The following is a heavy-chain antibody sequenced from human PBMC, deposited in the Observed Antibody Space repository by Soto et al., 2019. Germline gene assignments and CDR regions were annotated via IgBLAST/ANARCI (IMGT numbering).Heavy chain of an antibody. CDR2: ISYDGGNK. D-gene: IGHD3-10*01. CDR1: SFTFSSYS. Sequence: SLRLSCAASSFTFSSYSMHWVRQSPGKGLEWVAVISYDGGNKYYADSAKGRFTISRDNSKNTLSLQMNSLRPEDTAVYYCARARRGAPYYYTMDLWGQGTTVTVSS. V-gene: IGHV3-30-3*01. J-gene: IGHJ6*02. CDR3: ARARRGAPYYYTMDL.